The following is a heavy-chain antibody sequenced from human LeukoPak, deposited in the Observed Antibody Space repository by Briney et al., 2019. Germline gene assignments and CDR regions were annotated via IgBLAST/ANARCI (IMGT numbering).Heavy chain of an antibody. V-gene: IGHV1-2*02. Sequence: ASVKVSCKASGYTFTGYYMHWVRQAPGQGLEWMGWINPNSGGTNYAQKFQGRVTMTRDTSISTAYMELSRLRSDDTAVYYCARDLGPRGTVTTPDYWAREPWSPSPQ. CDR3: ARDLGPRGTVTTPDY. D-gene: IGHD4-17*01. CDR1: GYTFTGYY. CDR2: INPNSGGT. J-gene: IGHJ4*02.